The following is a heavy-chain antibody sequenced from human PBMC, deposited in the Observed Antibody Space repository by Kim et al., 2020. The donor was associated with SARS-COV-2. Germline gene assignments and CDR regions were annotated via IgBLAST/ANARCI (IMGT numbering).Heavy chain of an antibody. D-gene: IGHD3-10*01. CDR3: ARLDSGFGELLFPNFVYPFDY. CDR2: TYYRSKWYN. CDR1: GDSVSSNSAA. Sequence: SQTLSLTCAISGDSVSSNSAAWNWIRQSPSRGLEWLGRTYYRSKWYNDYAVSVKSRITINPDTSKNQFSLQLNSVTPEDTAVYYCARLDSGFGELLFPNFVYPFDYWGQGALVTVSS. V-gene: IGHV6-1*01. J-gene: IGHJ4*02.